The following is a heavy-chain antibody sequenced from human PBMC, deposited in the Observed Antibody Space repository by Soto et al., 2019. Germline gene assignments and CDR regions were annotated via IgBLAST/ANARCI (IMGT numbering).Heavy chain of an antibody. J-gene: IGHJ4*02. Sequence: SETLSLTCAVYGGSFSGYYWTWIRQPPGKGLEWIGEINHSGSTNYNPSLKSRVTISVYTSKNQFSLKLSSVTAADTAVYYCARDYGGKASFDYWGQGTLVTVSS. V-gene: IGHV4-34*01. D-gene: IGHD4-17*01. CDR3: ARDYGGKASFDY. CDR1: GGSFSGYY. CDR2: INHSGST.